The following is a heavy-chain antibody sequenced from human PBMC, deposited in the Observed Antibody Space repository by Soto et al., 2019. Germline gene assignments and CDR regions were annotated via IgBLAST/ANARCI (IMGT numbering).Heavy chain of an antibody. CDR2: IYLSGST. J-gene: IGHJ4*02. V-gene: IGHV4-30-2*01. D-gene: IGHD2-2*01. Sequence: QLQLQESGSGLVKPSQTLSLTCAVSGGSISSGGYSWSWIRQPPGKGLEWIGYIYLSGSTYYNPPLKTRVTLSIDRSKNQFSLKLSSVTAADTAVYYCASVPDYWGQGTLVTVSS. CDR1: GGSISSGGYS. CDR3: ASVPDY.